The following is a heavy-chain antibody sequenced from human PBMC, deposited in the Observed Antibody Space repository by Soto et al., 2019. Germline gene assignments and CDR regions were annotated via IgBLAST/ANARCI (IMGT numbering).Heavy chain of an antibody. CDR1: GGSFSGYY. J-gene: IGHJ4*02. D-gene: IGHD5-12*01. Sequence: SETLSLTCAVYGGSFSGYYWSWIRQPPGKGLEWIGEINHSGSTNYNPSLKSRVTISVDTSKNQFSLKLSSVTAADTAVYYCASISGYEYYFDYWGQGTLVTVSS. CDR2: INHSGST. CDR3: ASISGYEYYFDY. V-gene: IGHV4-34*01.